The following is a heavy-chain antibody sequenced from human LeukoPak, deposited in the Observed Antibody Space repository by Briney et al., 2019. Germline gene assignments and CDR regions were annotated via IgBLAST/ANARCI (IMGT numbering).Heavy chain of an antibody. D-gene: IGHD3-16*02. CDR3: ARVFTDYVWGSYRPNWFDP. CDR1: AGTFSIYA. Sequence: GALVTVSFTSSAGTFSIYAISWVRQAPGQGLEWMGRIFLILGIANYSQKFQDRVTITADKSTSTAYVELSSLRSEDTAVYYCARVFTDYVWGSYRPNWFDPWGQGTLVTVSS. J-gene: IGHJ5*02. CDR2: IFLILGIA. V-gene: IGHV1-69*04.